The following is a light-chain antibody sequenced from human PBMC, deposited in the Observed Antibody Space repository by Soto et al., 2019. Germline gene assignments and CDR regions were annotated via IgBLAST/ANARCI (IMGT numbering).Light chain of an antibody. Sequence: QSVLTQAASVSGSPGQSITISCTGTSSDIGSYNYVSWFQQYPGKAPKLMIYEVTIRPSGVSDRFSGSKSGNTASLTVSGLQAEDEADYYCSSYTGGNPSYVFGTGTQLTVL. CDR2: EVT. V-gene: IGLV2-14*01. J-gene: IGLJ1*01. CDR3: SSYTGGNPSYV. CDR1: SSDIGSYNY.